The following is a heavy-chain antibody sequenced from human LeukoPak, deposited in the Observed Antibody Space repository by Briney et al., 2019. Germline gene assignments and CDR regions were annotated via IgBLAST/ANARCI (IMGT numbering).Heavy chain of an antibody. D-gene: IGHD6-19*01. J-gene: IGHJ4*02. Sequence: SETLSLTCTVSGGSISSYYWSWIRQPPGKGLEWIGYIYYSGSTNYNPSLKSRVTISVDTSKNQFSLKLSSVTAADTAVYYCARINSSGWYVGYFDYWGQGTLVTVSS. V-gene: IGHV4-59*01. CDR3: ARINSSGWYVGYFDY. CDR2: IYYSGST. CDR1: GGSISSYY.